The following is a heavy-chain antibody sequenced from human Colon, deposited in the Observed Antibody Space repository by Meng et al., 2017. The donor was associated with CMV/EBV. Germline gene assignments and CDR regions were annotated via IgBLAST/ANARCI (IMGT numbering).Heavy chain of an antibody. CDR2: IYIDDST. Sequence: EVWVGGAGGGLVPPGGSLRLSWAAFGFPVSSKYMSWVRQAPGKGLEWVSVIYIDDSTYYADSVEGRFTISRDNSRNTVYLQMNSLRAEDTAVYYCARDSPHAWDWGQGTLVTVSS. CDR1: GFPVSSKY. V-gene: IGHV3-53*01. J-gene: IGHJ4*02. D-gene: IGHD3-16*01. CDR3: ARDSPHAWD.